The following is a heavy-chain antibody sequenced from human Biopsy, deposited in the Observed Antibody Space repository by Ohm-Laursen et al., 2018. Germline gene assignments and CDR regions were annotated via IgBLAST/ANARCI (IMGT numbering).Heavy chain of an antibody. CDR2: IYPNSGDT. Sequence: ASVKVSCKASGDAFLGYSPHWVRQAPGQGLEWMGSIYPNSGDTDFAQKFQGRVSMNRDTSVSTAYLELSSLRSDDTAIYYCARDLLEWSLPSWGQGTLVTVSS. J-gene: IGHJ4*02. CDR3: ARDLLEWSLPS. CDR1: GDAFLGYS. V-gene: IGHV1-2*02. D-gene: IGHD3-3*01.